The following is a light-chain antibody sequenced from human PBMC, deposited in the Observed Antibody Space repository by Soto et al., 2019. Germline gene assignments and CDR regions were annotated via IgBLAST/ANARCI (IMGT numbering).Light chain of an antibody. CDR2: VAS. CDR3: QQLNSYRLT. J-gene: IGKJ4*02. Sequence: IQLTQSPSSLSASVGDRVTITCRASQAISRNLAWYQQKPGKAPKLLVYVASTLQGGVPSRVSGSGSGTDFSPAINSLQPDDFANYYCQQLNSYRLTFGGGTKVEIK. CDR1: QAISRN. V-gene: IGKV1-9*01.